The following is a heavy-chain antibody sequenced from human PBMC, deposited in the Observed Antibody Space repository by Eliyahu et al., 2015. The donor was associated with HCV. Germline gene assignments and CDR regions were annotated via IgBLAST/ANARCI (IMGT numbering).Heavy chain of an antibody. J-gene: IGHJ4*02. CDR1: GFTFSNAW. CDR3: TTDPIGYCTNGVCENVDY. CDR2: IKSKTDGGTT. D-gene: IGHD2-8*01. Sequence: EVQLVESGGGLVKPGGSLRLSCAASGFTFSNAWMSWVRQAPGKGLEWGGRIKSKTDGGTTDYAAPVKGRFTISRDDSKNTLYLQMNSLKTEDTAVYYCTTDPIGYCTNGVCENVDYWGQGTLVTVSS. V-gene: IGHV3-15*01.